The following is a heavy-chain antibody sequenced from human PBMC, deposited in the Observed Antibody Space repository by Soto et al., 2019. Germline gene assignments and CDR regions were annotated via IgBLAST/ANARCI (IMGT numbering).Heavy chain of an antibody. J-gene: IGHJ6*02. CDR1: GGSFSGYY. Sequence: SETLSLTCAVYGGSFSGYYWSWIRQPPGKGLEWIGEINHSGSTNYNPSLKSRVTISVDTSKNQFSLKLSSVTAADTAVYYCARGDYGMDVWGQGTTVTVSS. CDR2: INHSGST. V-gene: IGHV4-34*01. CDR3: ARGDYGMDV.